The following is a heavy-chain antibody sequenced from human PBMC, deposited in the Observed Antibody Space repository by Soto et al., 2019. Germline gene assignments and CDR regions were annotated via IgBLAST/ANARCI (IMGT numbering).Heavy chain of an antibody. J-gene: IGHJ4*02. D-gene: IGHD2-2*01. CDR1: GGTLSSNA. CDR2: IIPIFATP. CDR3: ARGPGAIYFDY. V-gene: IGHV1-69*12. Sequence: QVQLVQSGAEVKKPGSSIKVFCKTSGGTLSSNAFTWVRQAPGQGLEWVGGIIPIFATPHYAQKVQGRVTMTADDSTSTVYMELSSLRSEDTAVYYCARGPGAIYFDYWGQGTLVTVSS.